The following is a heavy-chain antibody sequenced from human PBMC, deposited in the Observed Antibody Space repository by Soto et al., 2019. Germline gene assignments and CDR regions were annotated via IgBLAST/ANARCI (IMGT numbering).Heavy chain of an antibody. Sequence: GASVKVSCKASGYTFTSYAMHWVRQAPGQRLEWMGWINAGNGNTKYSQKFQGRVTITRDTSASTAYMELSSLRSEDTAVYYCARADAQWLAFDYWGQGTLVTVSS. J-gene: IGHJ4*02. CDR2: INAGNGNT. V-gene: IGHV1-3*01. D-gene: IGHD6-19*01. CDR3: ARADAQWLAFDY. CDR1: GYTFTSYA.